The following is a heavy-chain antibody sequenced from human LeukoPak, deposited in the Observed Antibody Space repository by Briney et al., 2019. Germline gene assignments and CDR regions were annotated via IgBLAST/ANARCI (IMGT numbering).Heavy chain of an antibody. CDR3: ARQVEYCSTTNCRRYYYYMDV. D-gene: IGHD2-2*01. CDR1: GYRFTNYW. V-gene: IGHV5-51*01. Sequence: PGESLKISCKGSGYRFTNYWIGWVRQMPGKGLEWMGIIYPGDSDTRYSPSFQGQVTISADKSISTAYLQWSSLKASDTAMYYCARQVEYCSTTNCRRYYYYMDVWGKGTTVTVSS. J-gene: IGHJ6*03. CDR2: IYPGDSDT.